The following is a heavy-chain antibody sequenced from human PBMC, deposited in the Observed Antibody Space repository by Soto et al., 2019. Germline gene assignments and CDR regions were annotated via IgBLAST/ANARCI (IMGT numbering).Heavy chain of an antibody. CDR1: CGSFSGYY. D-gene: IGHD3-10*01. CDR2: INHSGST. V-gene: IGHV4-34*01. CDR3: ARGRGFRAYYYGSGRGYFDY. Sequence: SETLSLTCAVYCGSFSGYYWSWIRQPPGKGLEWIGEINHSGSTNYNPSLKSRVTISVDTSKNQLSLKLSSVTAADTAVYYCARGRGFRAYYYGSGRGYFDYWGQGTLVTVS. J-gene: IGHJ4*02.